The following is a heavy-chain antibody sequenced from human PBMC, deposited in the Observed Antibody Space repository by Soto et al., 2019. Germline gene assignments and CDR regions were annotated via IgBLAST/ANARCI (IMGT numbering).Heavy chain of an antibody. Sequence: KESGPTLVNPTQTLTLTCTFSGFSLSSNGVGVGWIRQPPGKALEWLALIYWDDDKRYSPSLKSRLTITKDTSKNQVVLTLTKLDTVDTATYYCARGGWTTYYSPFFDYWCQGTLVTVSS. CDR3: ARGGWTTYYSPFFDY. CDR2: IYWDDDK. V-gene: IGHV2-5*02. D-gene: IGHD3-10*01. J-gene: IGHJ4*02. CDR1: GFSLSSNGVG.